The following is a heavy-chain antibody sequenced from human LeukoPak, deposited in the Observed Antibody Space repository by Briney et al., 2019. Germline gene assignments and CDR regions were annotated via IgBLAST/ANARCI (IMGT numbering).Heavy chain of an antibody. D-gene: IGHD3-10*02. J-gene: IGHJ6*04. Sequence: GGTLRLSCAASGFTFSSHGMSWVRQAPGKGLEWVSTISGTGGSTYYADSVKGRFTISRDNAKNSLYLQMNSLRAEDTAVYYCAELGITMIGGVWGKGTTVTISS. V-gene: IGHV3-23*01. CDR3: AELGITMIGGV. CDR2: ISGTGGST. CDR1: GFTFSSHG.